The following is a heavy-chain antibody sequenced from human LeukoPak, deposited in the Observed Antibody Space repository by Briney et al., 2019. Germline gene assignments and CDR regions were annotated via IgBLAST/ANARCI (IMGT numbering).Heavy chain of an antibody. Sequence: GESLRISCKGSGYSFTTYWITWVRQMPGKGLEWMGRIDPSDSYANYSPSFQGHVTISTDKSISTAYLQWSSLKASDTAMYYCARKGLGEVFNIWGQGKRVTVFS. CDR1: GYSFTTYW. CDR2: IDPSDSYA. V-gene: IGHV5-10-1*01. J-gene: IGHJ3*02. D-gene: IGHD3-16*01. CDR3: ARKGLGEVFNI.